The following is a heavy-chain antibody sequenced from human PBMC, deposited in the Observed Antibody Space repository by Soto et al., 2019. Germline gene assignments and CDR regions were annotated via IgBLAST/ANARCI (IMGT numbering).Heavy chain of an antibody. D-gene: IGHD6-19*01. J-gene: IGHJ4*02. CDR3: ARAVAVAADFDY. CDR1: GYTFTGYA. V-gene: IGHV1-3*05. CDR2: INAGNGNT. Sequence: QVQLVQSGAEEKKPGASVKVSCKASGYTFTGYAMHWVRQAPGQRLEWMGWINAGNGNTKYSQKFQGRVTITRDTSASTAYMELSSLRSEDPAVYYCARAVAVAADFDYWGQGTLVTVPS.